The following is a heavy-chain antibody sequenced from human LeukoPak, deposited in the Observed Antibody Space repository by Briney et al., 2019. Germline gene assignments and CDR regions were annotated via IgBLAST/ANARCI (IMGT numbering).Heavy chain of an antibody. Sequence: SETLSLTCTVSGGSISSYYWSWVRQPPGKGLEWIGYIYYSGSTNYNPSLKSRVTISVGTSKNQFSLKLSSVTAADTAVYYCARGGKYSYGFDYWGQGTLVTVSS. J-gene: IGHJ4*02. D-gene: IGHD5-18*01. V-gene: IGHV4-59*12. CDR1: GGSISSYY. CDR2: IYYSGST. CDR3: ARGGKYSYGFDY.